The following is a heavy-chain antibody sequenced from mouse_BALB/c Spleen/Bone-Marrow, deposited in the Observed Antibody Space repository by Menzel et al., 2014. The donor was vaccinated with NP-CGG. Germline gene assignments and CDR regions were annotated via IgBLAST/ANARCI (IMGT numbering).Heavy chain of an antibody. CDR3: ARSLLRLQNAMDY. D-gene: IGHD1-2*01. CDR2: ITPGSGGT. Sequence: QVQLQQSGADLVRPGTSVKVSCKASGYAFTNYLIEWVKQRPGQGLEWIGGITPGSGGTNYNEKFKGKATLTADKSSGTGSMQLSSRTSDDAAVYFCARSLLRLQNAMDYWGQGTSVTVSS. CDR1: GYAFTNYL. V-gene: IGHV1-54*01. J-gene: IGHJ4*01.